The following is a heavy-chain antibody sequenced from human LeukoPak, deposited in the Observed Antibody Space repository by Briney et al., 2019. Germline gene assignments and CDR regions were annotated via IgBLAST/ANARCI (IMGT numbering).Heavy chain of an antibody. V-gene: IGHV3-7*01. D-gene: IGHD2-21*02. J-gene: IGHJ1*01. CDR2: INPDGRDT. CDR3: TSWGDTTAEYFQR. Sequence: GGSLRLSCVVSGFTFNRCWMNWVRQAPGKGLEWVAHINPDGRDTYYVDSVKGRFTISGDNAENSMYLQMNSLRVEDTAVYYCTSWGDTTAEYFQRWGQGTLVTVSS. CDR1: GFTFNRCW.